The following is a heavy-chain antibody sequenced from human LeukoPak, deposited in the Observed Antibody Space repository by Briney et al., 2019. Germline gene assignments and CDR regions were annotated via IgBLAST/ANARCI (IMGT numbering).Heavy chain of an antibody. CDR3: ARDTSLAAAGRPYYFDY. V-gene: IGHV3-33*01. J-gene: IGHJ4*02. Sequence: GRSLRLSCAASGFTFSSYGMHWVRQAPGKGLEWVAVIWYDGSNKYYADSVKGRFTISRDNSKNTLYLQMNSLRAEDTAMYYCARDTSLAAAGRPYYFDYWGQGTLVTVSS. CDR2: IWYDGSNK. D-gene: IGHD6-13*01. CDR1: GFTFSSYG.